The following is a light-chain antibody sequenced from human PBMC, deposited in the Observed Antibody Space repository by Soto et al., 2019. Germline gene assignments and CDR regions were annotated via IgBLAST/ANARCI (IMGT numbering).Light chain of an antibody. CDR2: GNT. CDR3: QSYDSSLSGWV. J-gene: IGLJ3*02. V-gene: IGLV1-40*01. CDR1: SSNLGAGYD. Sequence: QSVLTQPPSVSGAPGQRVTISCTGSSSNLGAGYDVHWYQHLPGTAPKLLIHGNTNRPSGVPDRFSGSKSGTSASLAITGLQAEDEADYYCQSYDSSLSGWVFGGGTKLTVL.